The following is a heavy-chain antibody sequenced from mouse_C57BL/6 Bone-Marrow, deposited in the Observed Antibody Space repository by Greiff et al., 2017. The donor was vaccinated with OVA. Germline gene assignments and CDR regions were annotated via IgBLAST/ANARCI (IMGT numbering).Heavy chain of an antibody. CDR3: ARKDGSSYWYFDV. V-gene: IGHV2-2*01. D-gene: IGHD1-1*01. CDR1: GFSLTSYG. Sequence: QVKLQQSGPGLVQPSQSLSITCTVSGFSLTSYGVHWVRQSPGKGLEWLGVIWSGGSTDYNAAFISRLSISKDNSKSQVFFKMNSLQADDTAIYYCARKDGSSYWYFDVWGTGTTVTVSS. CDR2: IWSGGST. J-gene: IGHJ1*03.